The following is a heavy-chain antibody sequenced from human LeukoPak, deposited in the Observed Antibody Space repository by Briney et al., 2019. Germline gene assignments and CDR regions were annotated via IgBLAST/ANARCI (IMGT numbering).Heavy chain of an antibody. CDR3: ARGRYYDFWSGLNWFDP. CDR1: GGSFSGYY. CDR2: INHSGST. Sequence: SETLSLTCAVYGGSFSGYYWSWIRQPPGKGLEWIGEINHSGSTNYNPSLKSRVTISVDTSKNQFSLKLGSVTAADTAVYYCARGRYYDFWSGLNWFDPWGQGTLVTVSS. D-gene: IGHD3-3*01. V-gene: IGHV4-34*01. J-gene: IGHJ5*02.